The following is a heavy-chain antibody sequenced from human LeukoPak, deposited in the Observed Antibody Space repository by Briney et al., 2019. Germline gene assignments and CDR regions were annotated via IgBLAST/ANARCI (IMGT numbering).Heavy chain of an antibody. Sequence: GGSLRLSCAASGFTFSNYEMNWVRQAPGKGLEWVSYISSSGGTMYYADSVKGRFTISRDNSKNTLYLQMNSLRAEDTAVYYCAKGWGYYYYYYMDVWGKGTTVTISS. V-gene: IGHV3-48*03. CDR3: AKGWGYYYYYYMDV. CDR2: ISSSGGTM. D-gene: IGHD7-27*01. J-gene: IGHJ6*03. CDR1: GFTFSNYE.